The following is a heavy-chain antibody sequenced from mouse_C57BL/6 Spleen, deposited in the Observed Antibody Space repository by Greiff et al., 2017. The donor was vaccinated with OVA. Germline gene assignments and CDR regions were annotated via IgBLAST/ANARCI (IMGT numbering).Heavy chain of an antibody. CDR3: SRSYYGSSYDAMDY. CDR2: IYPGSGST. Sequence: VQLQQPGAELVKPGASVKMSCKASGYTFTSYWITWVKQRPGKGLEWIGDIYPGSGSTNYNEKFKSKATLTVDTSSSTAYMQLSSLTSEDSAFYYCSRSYYGSSYDAMDYWGQGTSVTVSS. J-gene: IGHJ4*01. V-gene: IGHV1-55*01. CDR1: GYTFTSYW. D-gene: IGHD1-1*01.